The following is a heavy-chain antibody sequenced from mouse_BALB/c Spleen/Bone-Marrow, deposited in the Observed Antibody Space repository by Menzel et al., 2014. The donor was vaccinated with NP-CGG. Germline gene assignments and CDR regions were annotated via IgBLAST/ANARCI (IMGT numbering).Heavy chain of an antibody. CDR3: ARPGTWGYFDY. CDR2: INPDSSMI. J-gene: IGHJ2*01. V-gene: IGHV4-1*02. CDR1: GFDFSRYW. Sequence: EVKLMESGGGLVQPGGSLKLSCAASGFDFSRYWMSWVRQAPGKGLEWIGEINPDSSMINYTPSIKDKFIISRDNAKNTLYLQMSKVRSEDTALYYCARPGTWGYFDYWGQGTTLTVSS. D-gene: IGHD4-1*01.